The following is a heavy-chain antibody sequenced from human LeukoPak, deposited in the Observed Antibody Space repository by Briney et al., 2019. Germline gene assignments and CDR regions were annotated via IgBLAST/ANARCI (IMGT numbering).Heavy chain of an antibody. Sequence: SVKVSCKASGGTFSSYAISWVRQAPGQGLEWMGRIIPILGIANYAQKFQGRVTITADKSTSTAYMVLSSLRSEDTAVYYCAGGIVVVTAIWGNWFDPWGQGTLVTVSS. J-gene: IGHJ5*02. V-gene: IGHV1-69*04. CDR2: IIPILGIA. CDR1: GGTFSSYA. D-gene: IGHD2-21*02. CDR3: AGGIVVVTAIWGNWFDP.